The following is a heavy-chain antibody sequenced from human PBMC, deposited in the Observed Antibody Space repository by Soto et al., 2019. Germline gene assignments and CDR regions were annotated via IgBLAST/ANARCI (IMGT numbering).Heavy chain of an antibody. J-gene: IGHJ4*02. CDR3: AREYCTSESCYGSDS. D-gene: IGHD2-8*01. CDR1: GYSFTTYG. V-gene: IGHV1-18*01. Sequence: QVQLVQSGAEVKNPGASVKVSCRAGGYSFTTYGISWVRQAPGEGLEWMGWSSADSVNTKSAQKFQDRLTMTTDTSTSTAYMELGSLRSDDTAIYYCAREYCTSESCYGSDSWGQGTLVTVSS. CDR2: SSADSVNT.